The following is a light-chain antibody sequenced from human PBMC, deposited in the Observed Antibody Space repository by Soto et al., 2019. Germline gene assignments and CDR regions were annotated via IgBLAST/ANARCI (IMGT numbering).Light chain of an antibody. CDR1: QGIRND. V-gene: IGKV1-6*01. J-gene: IGKJ1*01. CDR2: AAA. CDR3: LQDYNYPHT. Sequence: AIQMTQSPSSLSASVGDRVTTTCRASQGIRNDLGWYQQKPGKAPTVLIFAAASLQRGVPSRFSGSGSGTDFTLTISSLQPEDFATYYCLQDYNYPHTFGQGTKVEIK.